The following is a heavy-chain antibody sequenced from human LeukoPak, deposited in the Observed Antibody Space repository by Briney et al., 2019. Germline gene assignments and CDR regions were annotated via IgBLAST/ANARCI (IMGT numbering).Heavy chain of an antibody. Sequence: APVKVSCKTSGYTFTSYGISWVRPAPGQGLEWMGWTSEYNTNTNYAQKLQGRVTMTTDTSTNTAYLELRSLTSDDTAVYYCARGSGGSFDYWGQGTLVTVSS. CDR1: GYTFTSYG. CDR3: ARGSGGSFDY. CDR2: TSEYNTNT. D-gene: IGHD2-15*01. J-gene: IGHJ4*02. V-gene: IGHV1-18*01.